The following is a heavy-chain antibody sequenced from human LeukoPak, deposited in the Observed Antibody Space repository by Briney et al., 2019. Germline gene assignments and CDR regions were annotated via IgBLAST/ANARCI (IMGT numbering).Heavy chain of an antibody. D-gene: IGHD6-13*01. Sequence: PSETLSLTCTVSGGSISSGGYYWSWIRQHPGKGLEWIGYIYYSGSTYYNPSLKSRVTISVDTSKNQFSLKLSSVTAADTAVYYCARGIGRAAAGPDYWGQGTLVTVSS. CDR3: ARGIGRAAAGPDY. V-gene: IGHV4-31*03. J-gene: IGHJ4*02. CDR1: GGSISSGGYY. CDR2: IYYSGST.